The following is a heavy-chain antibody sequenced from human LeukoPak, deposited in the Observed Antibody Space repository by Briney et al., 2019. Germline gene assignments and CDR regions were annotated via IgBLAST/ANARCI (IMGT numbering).Heavy chain of an antibody. V-gene: IGHV1-69*06. J-gene: IGHJ6*03. D-gene: IGHD1-1*01. Sequence: SVKVSCKASGGTFSSYAISWVRQAPGQGLEWMGGIIPIFGTANYAQKFQGRVTITADKSTSTAYMELSSLRSEDTAVYYCATFPWKTPRDYYYMDVWGKGTTVTVSS. CDR1: GGTFSSYA. CDR3: ATFPWKTPRDYYYMDV. CDR2: IIPIFGTA.